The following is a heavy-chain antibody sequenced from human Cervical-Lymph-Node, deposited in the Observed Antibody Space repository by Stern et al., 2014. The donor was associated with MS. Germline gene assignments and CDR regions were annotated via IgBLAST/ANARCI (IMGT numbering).Heavy chain of an antibody. CDR2: IFPGGSDI. V-gene: IGHV5-51*01. CDR3: ARQRYFDY. CDR1: GYTFTSYW. Sequence: DQLVQSGPEVKRPGEYLKISCQASGYTFTSYWIGWVRQMPGKGLEWIAIIFPGGSDIRYSPSFQGQVTISADKSSSTAYLQWNNLKASDTAIYYCARQRYFDYWGQGTLVTVSS. J-gene: IGHJ4*02.